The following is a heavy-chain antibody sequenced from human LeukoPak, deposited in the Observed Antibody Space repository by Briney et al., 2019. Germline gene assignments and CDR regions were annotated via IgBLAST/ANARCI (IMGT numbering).Heavy chain of an antibody. J-gene: IGHJ5*02. D-gene: IGHD3-22*01. Sequence: ASVKVSCKASGGTFSSYAISWVRQAPGKGLEWMGLVDPEDGETIYAEKFQGRVTITADTSTDTAYMELSSLRSEDTAVYYCATDLQRYYDSSGYPWGQGTLVTVSS. V-gene: IGHV1-69-2*01. CDR1: GGTFSSYA. CDR2: VDPEDGET. CDR3: ATDLQRYYDSSGYP.